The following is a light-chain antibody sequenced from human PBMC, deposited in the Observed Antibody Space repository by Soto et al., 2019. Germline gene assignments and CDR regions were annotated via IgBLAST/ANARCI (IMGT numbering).Light chain of an antibody. J-gene: IGKJ1*01. CDR3: QQYYSWLRR. V-gene: IGKV1-9*01. Sequence: DIRFKNSPSVLSATVGDRVTVTCRASQGISSSLAWYQQIPGKAPKLVIYAASTLQSGVPSRFSGSGTGTDFTLTISCLQAEDFAPYYCQQYYSWLRRSGQGAKVDI. CDR2: AAS. CDR1: QGISSS.